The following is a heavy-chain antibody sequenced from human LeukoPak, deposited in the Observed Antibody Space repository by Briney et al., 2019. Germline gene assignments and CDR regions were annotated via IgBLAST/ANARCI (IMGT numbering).Heavy chain of an antibody. J-gene: IGHJ4*02. CDR1: GFTFSSYA. Sequence: GGSLRLSSAASGFTFSSYAMHWVRQAPGKGLEYVSAISSNGGSTYYANSVKGRFTISRDNSKNTLYLQMGSLRAEDMAVYYCARSPLGGATNFDYWGQGTLVTVSS. CDR3: ARSPLGGATNFDY. V-gene: IGHV3-64*01. D-gene: IGHD1-26*01. CDR2: ISSNGGST.